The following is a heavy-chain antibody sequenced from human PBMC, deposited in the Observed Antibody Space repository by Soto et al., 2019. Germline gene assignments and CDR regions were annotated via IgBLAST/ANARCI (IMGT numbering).Heavy chain of an antibody. CDR2: ISGSSSYI. Sequence: EVQLVESGGGLVKPGGSLRLSCAASGFSFSDYSMNWVRQAPGKGLEWVSSISGSSSYIYYTDSLKGRFTVSRDNSNKALYVQMSSLRAEDTAVYYCARDGADCSGIGCRDYSHYMDVWGKGTTVTVSS. CDR1: GFSFSDYS. J-gene: IGHJ6*03. V-gene: IGHV3-21*01. D-gene: IGHD2-15*01. CDR3: ARDGADCSGIGCRDYSHYMDV.